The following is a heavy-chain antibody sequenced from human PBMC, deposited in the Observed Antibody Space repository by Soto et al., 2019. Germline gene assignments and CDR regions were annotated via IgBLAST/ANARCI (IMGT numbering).Heavy chain of an antibody. Sequence: PSETLSLTCTVSGGSISSSSNHWAWIRQPPGKGLEWIGNIYYSENTYYNPSLKSRVTISVDTSKNQFSLRLTSVTAADTAVYYCATHPPYGPLDHWGQGTLVTVSS. CDR3: ATHPPYGPLDH. V-gene: IGHV4-39*01. D-gene: IGHD4-17*01. CDR1: GGSISSSSNH. J-gene: IGHJ4*02. CDR2: IYYSENT.